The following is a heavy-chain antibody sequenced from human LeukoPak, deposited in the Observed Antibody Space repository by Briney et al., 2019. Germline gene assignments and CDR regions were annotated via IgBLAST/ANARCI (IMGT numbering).Heavy chain of an antibody. J-gene: IGHJ4*02. CDR1: GFTFSSYA. V-gene: IGHV3-30*04. CDR3: ARDIGYCGGDCYAGEDY. D-gene: IGHD2-21*02. CDR2: ISYDRSNK. Sequence: GGSLRLSCAASGFTFSSYAMHWVRQAPGKGLEWVAVISYDRSNKYYADSVKGRFTISRDNSKNTLYLQMNSLRAEDTAVYYCARDIGYCGGDCYAGEDYWGQGTLVTVSS.